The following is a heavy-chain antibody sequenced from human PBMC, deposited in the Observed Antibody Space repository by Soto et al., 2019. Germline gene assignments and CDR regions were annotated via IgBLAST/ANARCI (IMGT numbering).Heavy chain of an antibody. D-gene: IGHD3-10*01. J-gene: IGHJ6*02. CDR3: ARDHRVWFGDYYYYYGMDV. V-gene: IGHV3-30-3*01. Sequence: GGSLRLSCAASGFTFSSYAMHWVRQAPGKGLEWVAVISYDGSNKYYADSVKGRFTISRDNSKNTLCLQMNSLRAEDTAVYYCARDHRVWFGDYYYYYGMDVWGQGTTVTVSS. CDR2: ISYDGSNK. CDR1: GFTFSSYA.